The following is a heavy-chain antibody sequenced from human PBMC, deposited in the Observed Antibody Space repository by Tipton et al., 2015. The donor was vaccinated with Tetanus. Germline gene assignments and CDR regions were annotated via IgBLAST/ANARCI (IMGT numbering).Heavy chain of an antibody. J-gene: IGHJ4*02. Sequence: VQLVQSGGEVKKPGESLKISCKGSGYIFNNYWIGWVRQKPGKGLEWMGIIYPGDSDTRYSPSFQGQVTFSVDKSINSAYLQWSSLKASDTSMFYCARAHCTDGVCNFDFWGQGALVTVAS. CDR1: GYIFNNYW. CDR2: IYPGDSDT. V-gene: IGHV5-51*01. CDR3: ARAHCTDGVCNFDF. D-gene: IGHD2-8*01.